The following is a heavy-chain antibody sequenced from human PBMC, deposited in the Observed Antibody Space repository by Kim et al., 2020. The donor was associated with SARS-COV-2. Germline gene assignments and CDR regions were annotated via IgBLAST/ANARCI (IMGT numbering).Heavy chain of an antibody. V-gene: IGHV1-18*01. CDR3: ARDGPIAVAGIFDY. Sequence: AQKPQGRVTMTPDTSTSTAYLELRSLRSDDTAVYYCARDGPIAVAGIFDYWGQGTLVTVSS. D-gene: IGHD6-19*01. J-gene: IGHJ4*02.